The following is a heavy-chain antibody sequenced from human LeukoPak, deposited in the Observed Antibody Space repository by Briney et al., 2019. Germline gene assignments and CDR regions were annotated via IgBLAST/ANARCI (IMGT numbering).Heavy chain of an antibody. D-gene: IGHD5-12*01. CDR3: ARIVTTTYYFDD. CDR2: IYHSGST. Sequence: PGGSLRLSCAASGFTFSSYAMHWVRQPPGKGLEWIGEIYHSGSTSYNPSLMSRVTISIDKSKNQFSLRLSSVTAADTAVYYCARIVTTTYYFDDWGPGTLVSVSS. CDR1: GFTFSSYA. J-gene: IGHJ4*02. V-gene: IGHV4-4*02.